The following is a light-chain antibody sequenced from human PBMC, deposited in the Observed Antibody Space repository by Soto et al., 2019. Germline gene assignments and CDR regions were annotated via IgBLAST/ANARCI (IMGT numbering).Light chain of an antibody. Sequence: DTQMTQSPSTLSASVGDRVTITCRASQSLISWLAWYQQKPGKAPKLLVYKACSLKIWVPPRFSGSESGTEFSLTIIRLQPDDFATYYCQQYNTYPWTFGQGTKVEFK. CDR2: KAC. J-gene: IGKJ1*01. CDR3: QQYNTYPWT. CDR1: QSLISW. V-gene: IGKV1-5*03.